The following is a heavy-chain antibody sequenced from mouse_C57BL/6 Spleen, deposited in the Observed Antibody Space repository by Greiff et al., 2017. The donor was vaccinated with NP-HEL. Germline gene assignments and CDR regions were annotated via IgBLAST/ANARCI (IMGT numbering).Heavy chain of an antibody. Sequence: DVMLVESGGGLVKPGGSLKLSCAASGFTFSDYGMHWVRQAPEKGLEWVAYISSGSSTIYYADTVKGRFTISRDNAKNTLFLQMTSLRSEDTAMYYCARTIYYYGSSYNYYAMDYWGQGTSVTVSS. D-gene: IGHD1-1*01. CDR3: ARTIYYYGSSYNYYAMDY. CDR1: GFTFSDYG. J-gene: IGHJ4*01. V-gene: IGHV5-17*01. CDR2: ISSGSSTI.